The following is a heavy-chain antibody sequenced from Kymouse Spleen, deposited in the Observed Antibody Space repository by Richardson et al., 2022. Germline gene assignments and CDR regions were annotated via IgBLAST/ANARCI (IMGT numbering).Heavy chain of an antibody. J-gene: IGHJ6*02. CDR1: GFTFDDYA. D-gene: IGHD2-2*02. CDR3: AKDKSTRYYYYYYGMDV. Sequence: EVQLVESGGGLVQPGRSLRLSCAASGFTFDDYAMHWVRQAPGKGLEWVSGISWNSGSIGYADSVKGRFTISRDNAKNSLYLQMNSLRAEDTALYYCAKDKSTRYYYYYYGMDVWGQGTTVTVSS. V-gene: IGHV3-9*01. CDR2: ISWNSGSI.